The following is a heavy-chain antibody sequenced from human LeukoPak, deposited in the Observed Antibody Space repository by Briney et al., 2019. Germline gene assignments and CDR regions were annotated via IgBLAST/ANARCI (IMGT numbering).Heavy chain of an antibody. CDR1: GFTFSSYA. Sequence: PGGSLRLSCAASGFTFSSYAMSWVRQAPGKGLEWIGYIYYSGSTNYNPSLKSRVTISVDTSKNQFSLKLSSVTAADTAVYYCARDRGDTMIGRYYGMDVWGQGTTVTVSS. V-gene: IGHV4-59*01. J-gene: IGHJ6*02. CDR3: ARDRGDTMIGRYYGMDV. CDR2: IYYSGST. D-gene: IGHD3-22*01.